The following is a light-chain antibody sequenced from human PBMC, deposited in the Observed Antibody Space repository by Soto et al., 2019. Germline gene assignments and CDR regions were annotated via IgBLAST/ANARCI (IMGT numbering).Light chain of an antibody. J-gene: IGKJ4*01. Sequence: DIQLAQSPSSVSASVGDRVTITCRASQGIGSWLAWYQQKPGKAPKLLIYAASTLQSGVPSRFSGSGSGNGFNITISSLQPEDFAPSHRHQANSFPPTFGGGTKVEIQ. CDR2: AAS. CDR3: HQANSFPPT. CDR1: QGIGSW. V-gene: IGKV1D-12*01.